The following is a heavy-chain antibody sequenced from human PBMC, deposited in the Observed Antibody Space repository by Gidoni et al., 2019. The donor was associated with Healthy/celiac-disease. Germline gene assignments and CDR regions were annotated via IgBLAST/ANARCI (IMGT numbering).Heavy chain of an antibody. J-gene: IGHJ4*02. CDR1: GSTFTGYY. D-gene: IGHD2-15*01. Sequence: QVQLVQSGAEVKKPGPSLRSSCKVSGSTFTGYYMHWVRQAPGQGLEWMGWINPNSGGTNYAQKFQGRVTMTRDTSISTAYMELSRLRSDDTAVYYCATLVVVAATSFDYWGQGTLVTVSS. CDR2: INPNSGGT. V-gene: IGHV1-2*02. CDR3: ATLVVVAATSFDY.